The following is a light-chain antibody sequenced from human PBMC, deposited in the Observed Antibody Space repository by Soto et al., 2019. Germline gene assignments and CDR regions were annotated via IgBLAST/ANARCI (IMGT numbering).Light chain of an antibody. CDR1: SSNVGSYKL. V-gene: IGLV2-23*02. CDR3: CSYAGNYIYV. CDR2: DVT. Sequence: QSVLTQPASVSGSPGQSITISCTGTSSNVGSYKLVSWYQQHPGKAPKVMIYDVTKRPAGVPDRFSGSKSGNSASLTISGLQAEDEADYYCCSYAGNYIYVFGTGTKVTVL. J-gene: IGLJ1*01.